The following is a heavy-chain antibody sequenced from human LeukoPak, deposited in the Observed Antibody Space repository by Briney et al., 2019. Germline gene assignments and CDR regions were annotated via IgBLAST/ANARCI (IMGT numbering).Heavy chain of an antibody. CDR2: IYTSGST. V-gene: IGHV4-4*09. CDR3: ARGPDGSSLGVYN. J-gene: IGHJ4*02. CDR1: GGSISSYY. D-gene: IGHD5-24*01. Sequence: SETLSLTCTVSGGSISSYYWSWIRQPPGKGLEWIGYIYTSGSTNYNPSLKSRVTISVDTSKNQFSLKLSSVTAADTAVYYCARGPDGSSLGVYNWGQGTLVTVSS.